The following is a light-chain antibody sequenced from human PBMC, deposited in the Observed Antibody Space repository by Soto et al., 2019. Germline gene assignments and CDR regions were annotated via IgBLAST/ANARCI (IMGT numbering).Light chain of an antibody. V-gene: IGKV3-15*01. CDR2: GAS. CDR3: QQYNNWPPYT. J-gene: IGKJ2*01. CDR1: QSVSGN. Sequence: EIVMTQSPATLSVSPGERATLSCRASQSVSGNLAWYQQKPGQAPRLLIYGASTRATGIPARFSGSGSGTEFTLXIXSLQSEDFAVYYCQQYNNWPPYTFGQGTKLEIK.